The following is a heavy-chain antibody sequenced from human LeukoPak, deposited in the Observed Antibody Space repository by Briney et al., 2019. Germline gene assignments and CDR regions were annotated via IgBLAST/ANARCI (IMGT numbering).Heavy chain of an antibody. CDR1: GGSISSSTYY. V-gene: IGHV4-39*07. J-gene: IGHJ4*02. Sequence: PSETLSLTCTVSGGSISSSTYYWGWIRQPPGKGLEWIGSIFYSGRTYYNPSLKSRVTMSVDTSKNQFSLKLSSVTAADTAVYYCARRSRYGMATILSGGSYFDYWGQGTLITVSS. D-gene: IGHD5-24*01. CDR2: IFYSGRT. CDR3: ARRSRYGMATILSGGSYFDY.